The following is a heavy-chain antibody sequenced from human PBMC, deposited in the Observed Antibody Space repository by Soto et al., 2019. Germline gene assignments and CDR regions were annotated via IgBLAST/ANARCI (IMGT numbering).Heavy chain of an antibody. J-gene: IGHJ6*03. Sequence: QLQLQESGPGLVKPSETLSLTCTVSGGSVRSSRFHWGWIRQPPGKGLEWIGNIYFSGNTYYNPSIKSRVTISLDTSTNQFSLRLSSVTAADTAVYYCARLDYSNLISTYYYYMAVWGKGTTVTVSS. V-gene: IGHV4-39*01. D-gene: IGHD4-4*01. CDR3: ARLDYSNLISTYYYYMAV. CDR2: IYFSGNT. CDR1: GGSVRSSRFH.